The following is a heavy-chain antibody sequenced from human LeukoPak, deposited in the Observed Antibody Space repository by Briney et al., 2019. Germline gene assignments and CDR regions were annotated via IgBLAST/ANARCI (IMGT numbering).Heavy chain of an antibody. CDR1: VYTFTSYD. V-gene: IGHV1-8*01. CDR2: MNPNSGNT. D-gene: IGHD4-11*01. J-gene: IGHJ4*02. CDR3: ARGRVNYGY. Sequence: APVTVSCTASVYTFTSYDINWVRQAPGQGLEWMGWMNPNSGNTGYAQKFQGRVTMTRNTSISTAYMELSSLRSEDTAVYYCARGRVNYGYWGQGTLVTVSS.